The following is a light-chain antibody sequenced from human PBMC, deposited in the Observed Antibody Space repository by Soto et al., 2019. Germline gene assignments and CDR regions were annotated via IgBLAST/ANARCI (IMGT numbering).Light chain of an antibody. V-gene: IGLV2-14*01. CDR2: EVS. Sequence: QSALTQPASVSGSPGQSITISCTGTSSDVGGYNYVSWYQQHPGKAPKLMIYEVSNRPSGVSNRFSGSKSGNTASLTISGLQAEDEADYYCSSYTSSSIRVFRGGTKLTVL. CDR1: SSDVGGYNY. J-gene: IGLJ3*02. CDR3: SSYTSSSIRV.